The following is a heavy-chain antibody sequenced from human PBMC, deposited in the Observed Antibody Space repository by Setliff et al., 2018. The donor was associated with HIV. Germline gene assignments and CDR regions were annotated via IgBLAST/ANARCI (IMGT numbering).Heavy chain of an antibody. CDR1: GFTVENYY. J-gene: IGHJ4*02. Sequence: GGSLRLSCAASGFTVENYYMSWVRQAPGKGLEWVSVVYSGGSTYYADSVKGRFTISRDIPRNSLYLQMNNLRAEDTAVYYCARSHDYGDDRRLDYWGQGTLVTVSS. CDR3: ARSHDYGDDRRLDY. V-gene: IGHV3-53*01. CDR2: VYSGGST. D-gene: IGHD4-17*01.